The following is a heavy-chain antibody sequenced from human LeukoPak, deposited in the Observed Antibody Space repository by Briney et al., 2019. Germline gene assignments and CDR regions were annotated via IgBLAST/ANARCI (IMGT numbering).Heavy chain of an antibody. CDR1: GYSFTSYW. V-gene: IGHV5-51*01. CDR2: IYPGDSDT. Sequence: GESLQISCKGSGYSFTSYWIGWGRRMPGKGLEWRGIIYPGDSDTRYSPSFQGQVTISADKSISTAYLQWSSLKASDTTMYYCSRRGDGYNWGQGTLVTVSS. J-gene: IGHJ4*02. CDR3: SRRGDGYN. D-gene: IGHD5-24*01.